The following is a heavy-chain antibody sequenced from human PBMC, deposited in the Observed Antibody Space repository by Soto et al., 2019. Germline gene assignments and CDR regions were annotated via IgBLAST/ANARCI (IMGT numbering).Heavy chain of an antibody. Sequence: ASVKVSWKAAGYAFTGYYMHWVRQAPGQGLEWMGWINPNSGNTNYAQKLQGRVTMTTDTSTSTAYMELRSLRSDDTAVYYCARDGEQWLVPYYFDYWGQGTLVTVSS. J-gene: IGHJ4*02. CDR1: GYAFTGYY. CDR2: INPNSGNT. CDR3: ARDGEQWLVPYYFDY. D-gene: IGHD6-19*01. V-gene: IGHV1-18*04.